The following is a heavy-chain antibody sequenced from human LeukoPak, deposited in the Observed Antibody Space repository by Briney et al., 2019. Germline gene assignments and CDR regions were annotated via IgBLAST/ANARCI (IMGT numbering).Heavy chain of an antibody. V-gene: IGHV4-34*01. CDR3: ARGRSYHGPYFDY. J-gene: IGHJ4*02. Sequence: SETLSLTCAVYGGSFSGYYWRWIRQPPGKGLECIGEINHSGSTNYDPPRKSRVTISVDTSNNHFALKLSSVTAGDTVVYYCARGRSYHGPYFDYWARGTLVSAPS. D-gene: IGHD3-16*02. CDR1: GGSFSGYY. CDR2: INHSGST.